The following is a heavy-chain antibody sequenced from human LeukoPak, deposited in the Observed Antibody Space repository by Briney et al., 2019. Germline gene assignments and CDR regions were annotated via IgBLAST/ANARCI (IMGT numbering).Heavy chain of an antibody. D-gene: IGHD7-27*01. V-gene: IGHV3-53*01. J-gene: IGHJ4*02. CDR2: IYSGGST. CDR3: ARGGPLGTTMGNFDH. CDR1: GFTVSNNY. Sequence: GGSLRLSCAASGFTVSNNYMSWVRQAPGKGLEWVSVIYSGGSTYFADSVKGRFTISRDNSKNTVYLQMNSLRAEDTAVYYCARGGPLGTTMGNFDHWGQGTQVTVSS.